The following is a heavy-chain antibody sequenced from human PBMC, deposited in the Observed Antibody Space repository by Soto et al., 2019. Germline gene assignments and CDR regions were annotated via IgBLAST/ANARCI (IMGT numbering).Heavy chain of an antibody. CDR1: GGPFSGYY. CDR3: ARGRWLRSAFDY. J-gene: IGHJ4*02. Sequence: PSETLSLTCAVYGGPFSGYYWSWIRQPPGKGLEWIGEINHSGSTNYNPSLKSRVTISVDTSKNQFSLKLSSVTAADTAVYYCARGRWLRSAFDYWGPGTLVTVSS. CDR2: INHSGST. D-gene: IGHD5-12*01. V-gene: IGHV4-34*01.